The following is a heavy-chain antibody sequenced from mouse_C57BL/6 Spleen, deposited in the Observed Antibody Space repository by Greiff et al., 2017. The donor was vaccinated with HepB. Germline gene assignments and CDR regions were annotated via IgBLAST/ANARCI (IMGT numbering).Heavy chain of an antibody. CDR1: GYSFTGYY. CDR3: AREGHYYGAYYFDY. CDR2: IYPYNGVS. J-gene: IGHJ2*01. V-gene: IGHV1-31*01. Sequence: ELQLQESGPELVKPGASVKISCKASGYSFTGYYMHWVKQSHGNILDWIGYIYPYNGVSSYNQKFKGKATLTVDKSSSTAYMELRSLTSEDSAVYYCAREGHYYGAYYFDYWGQGTTLTVSS. D-gene: IGHD1-1*01.